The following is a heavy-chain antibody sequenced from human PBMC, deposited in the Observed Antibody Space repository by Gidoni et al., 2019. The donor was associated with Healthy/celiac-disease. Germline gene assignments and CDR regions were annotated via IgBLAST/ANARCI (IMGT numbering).Heavy chain of an antibody. V-gene: IGHV3-15*01. CDR3: TTPHSYGYRNDAFDI. CDR2: IKSKTDGGTT. J-gene: IGHJ3*02. CDR1: GFTFSNAW. Sequence: EVQLVESGGGLVKPGGSLRLSCAASGFTFSNAWMSWVRQAPGKGLEWVGRIKSKTDGGTTDYAAPVKGRFTISRDDSKNTLYLQMNSLKTEDTAVYYCTTPHSYGYRNDAFDIWGQGTMVTVSS. D-gene: IGHD5-18*01.